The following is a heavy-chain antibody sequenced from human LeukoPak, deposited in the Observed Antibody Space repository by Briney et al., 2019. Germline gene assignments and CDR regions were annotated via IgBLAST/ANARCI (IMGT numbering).Heavy chain of an antibody. J-gene: IGHJ4*02. Sequence: PSQTLSLTCTVSGGSISSYYWSWIRQPAGKGLEWIGRIYTSGSTNYNPSLKSRVTMSVDTSKNQFSLKLSSVTAADTAVYYCARDLTTYSGYDVGYWGQGTLVTVSS. V-gene: IGHV4-4*07. CDR2: IYTSGST. CDR3: ARDLTTYSGYDVGY. D-gene: IGHD5-12*01. CDR1: GGSISSYY.